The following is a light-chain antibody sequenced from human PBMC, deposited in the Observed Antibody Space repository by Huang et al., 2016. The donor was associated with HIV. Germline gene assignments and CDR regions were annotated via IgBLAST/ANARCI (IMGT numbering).Light chain of an antibody. Sequence: DIVVTQSPGSLALSLGERAAINCTSSQSVFHSFNNKNYLSWYQLKPGQSPRLLSYWASTRESGVPDRFRGSGSGTDFTLTITSLQAEDVAVYYCHQYYSSPQTFGQGTKVEV. CDR3: HQYYSSPQT. J-gene: IGKJ1*01. V-gene: IGKV4-1*01. CDR2: WAS. CDR1: QSVFHSFNNKNY.